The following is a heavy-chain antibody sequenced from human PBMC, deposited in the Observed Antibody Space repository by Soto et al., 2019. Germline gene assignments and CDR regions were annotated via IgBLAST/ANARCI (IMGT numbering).Heavy chain of an antibody. CDR1: GLTLSSYE. D-gene: IGHD5-12*01. CDR2: ISSSGSTI. Sequence: VGSLRLSCAASGLTLSSYEMNWVSQAQGKGLEWDSYISSSGSTIYYADSVQGQFTISRDNAKNSLYLQMSSLSADDTTVDYCVKSRGGNNFDFTDWGQGTLVTVSS. CDR3: VKSRGGNNFDFTD. J-gene: IGHJ1*01. V-gene: IGHV3-48*03.